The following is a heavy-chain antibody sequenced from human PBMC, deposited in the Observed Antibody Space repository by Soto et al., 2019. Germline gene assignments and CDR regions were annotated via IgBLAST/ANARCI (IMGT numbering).Heavy chain of an antibody. CDR2: INGRSNYK. Sequence: EVHLVESGGGLVAPGGSLRLSCVASGFALTTYTMNWVRQAPGTGLEWVSSINGRSNYKYYSDSVEGRFTVSRDNAQNSLFLQMSRLGPEDTAVYYCVREDGVVGASSAFDSWGQGTLVTVSS. CDR1: GFALTTYT. D-gene: IGHD1-26*01. CDR3: VREDGVVGASSAFDS. J-gene: IGHJ4*02. V-gene: IGHV3-21*01.